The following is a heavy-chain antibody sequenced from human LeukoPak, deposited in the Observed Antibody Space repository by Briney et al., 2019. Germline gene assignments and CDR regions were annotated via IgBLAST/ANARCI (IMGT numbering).Heavy chain of an antibody. CDR1: GGSISSYY. Sequence: SETLSLTCTVSGGSISSYYWSWIRQPPGKGLEWIGYIYYSGSTNYNPSLKSRVAISIDPSRSHFSLRLNSATAADTAVYYCARGERLGPDFWGQGTLVTVSS. J-gene: IGHJ4*02. D-gene: IGHD1-1*01. V-gene: IGHV4-59*01. CDR2: IYYSGST. CDR3: ARGERLGPDF.